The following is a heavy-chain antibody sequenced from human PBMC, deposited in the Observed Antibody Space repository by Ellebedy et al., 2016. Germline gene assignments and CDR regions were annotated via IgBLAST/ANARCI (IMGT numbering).Heavy chain of an antibody. D-gene: IGHD3-22*01. J-gene: IGHJ4*02. Sequence: GGSLRLSCAASGFTFSDHYMDWVRQAPGKGLEWVGFIRSKAYGGTTEYAASVKGRFTISRDDSKNSLYLQMNSLKTEDTAVYYCARVNYYDSNGYYDYWGQGTLVTVSS. CDR1: GFTFSDHY. CDR3: ARVNYYDSNGYYDY. V-gene: IGHV3-72*01. CDR2: IRSKAYGGTT.